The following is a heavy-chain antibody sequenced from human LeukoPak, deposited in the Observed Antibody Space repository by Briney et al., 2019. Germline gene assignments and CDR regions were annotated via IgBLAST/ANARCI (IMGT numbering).Heavy chain of an antibody. J-gene: IGHJ3*02. CDR2: ISAYNGNT. D-gene: IGHD3-10*01. V-gene: IGHV1-18*01. Sequence: AASVKVSCKASGGTFSSYAISWLRQAPGQGLEWMGWISAYNGNTNYAQKLQGRVTITTDTSTSTAYMELRSLRSDDTAVYYCAALGRYSAFDIWGQGTMVTVSS. CDR3: AALGRYSAFDI. CDR1: GGTFSSYA.